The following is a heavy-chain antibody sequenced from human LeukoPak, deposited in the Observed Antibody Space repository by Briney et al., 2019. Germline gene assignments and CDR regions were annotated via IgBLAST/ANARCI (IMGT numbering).Heavy chain of an antibody. V-gene: IGHV1-18*01. J-gene: IGHJ4*02. D-gene: IGHD3-22*01. CDR1: GYTFTSYG. Sequence: ASVTVSCKASGYTFTSYGISLVRQAPGQGLESMGSISAYNGNTNYAQKLRGRVTMTTDTSTSTAYMELRSLRSDDTAVYYCARERSYYDSSGYYYASMDYWGQGTLVTVSS. CDR2: ISAYNGNT. CDR3: ARERSYYDSSGYYYASMDY.